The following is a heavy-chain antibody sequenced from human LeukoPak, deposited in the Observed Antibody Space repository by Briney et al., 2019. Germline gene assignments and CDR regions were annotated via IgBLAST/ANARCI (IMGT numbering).Heavy chain of an antibody. V-gene: IGHV3-21*01. J-gene: IGHJ4*02. D-gene: IGHD5-24*01. CDR1: GFTFSSYS. CDR3: ARAEMTTITYPDY. CDR2: ITSSSSHV. Sequence: GGSLRLSCAASGFTFSSYSMNWVRQAPGTGLEWVSSITSSSSHVYYADSVKGRFTMSRDNAKNSLYLQMNSLRAEDTAVYYCARAEMTTITYPDYWGQGTPVTVSS.